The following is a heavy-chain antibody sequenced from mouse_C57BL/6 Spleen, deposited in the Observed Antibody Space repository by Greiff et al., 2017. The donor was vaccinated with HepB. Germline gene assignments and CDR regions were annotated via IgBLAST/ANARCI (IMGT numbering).Heavy chain of an antibody. Sequence: EVKVVESEGGLVQPGSSMKLSCTASGFTFSDYYMAWVRQVPEKGLEWVANINYDGSSTYYLDSLKSRFIISRDNAKNILYLQMSSLKSEDTATYYCARRHYGDFDHWGQGTTLTVSS. J-gene: IGHJ2*01. D-gene: IGHD1-1*01. CDR2: INYDGSST. CDR3: ARRHYGDFDH. CDR1: GFTFSDYY. V-gene: IGHV5-16*02.